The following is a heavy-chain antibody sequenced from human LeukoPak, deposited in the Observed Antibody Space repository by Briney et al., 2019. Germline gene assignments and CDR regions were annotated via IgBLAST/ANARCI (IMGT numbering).Heavy chain of an antibody. CDR2: IYYSGST. J-gene: IGHJ5*02. Sequence: SETLSLTCTVSGGSISSYYWSWIRQSPGKGLEWIGYIYYSGSTNYNPSLKSRVTISVDTSKNQFSLKLSSVTAADTAVYYCARIEVLCSSTSCPRWFDPWGQGTLVTVSS. CDR1: GGSISSYY. D-gene: IGHD2-2*01. V-gene: IGHV4-59*01. CDR3: ARIEVLCSSTSCPRWFDP.